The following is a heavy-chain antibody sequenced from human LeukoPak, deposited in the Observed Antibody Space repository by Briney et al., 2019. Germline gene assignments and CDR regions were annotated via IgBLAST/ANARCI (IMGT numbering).Heavy chain of an antibody. CDR2: ISWNSGSV. D-gene: IGHD3-3*01. J-gene: IGHJ4*02. Sequence: GRSLRLSCTASGFTFDDYGMHWVRQAPGRGLEWVSSISWNSGSVAYGDSVKGRFTIARDNAKNSLYLQMTSLRIEDTALYYCAKDKGIFGEVYLDYWGQGTLVTVSS. CDR3: AKDKGIFGEVYLDY. V-gene: IGHV3-9*01. CDR1: GFTFDDYG.